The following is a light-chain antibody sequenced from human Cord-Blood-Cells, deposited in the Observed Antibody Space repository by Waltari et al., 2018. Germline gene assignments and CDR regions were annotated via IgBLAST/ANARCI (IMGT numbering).Light chain of an antibody. CDR2: EVS. V-gene: IGLV2-8*01. J-gene: IGLJ3*02. CDR3: SSYAGSNNWV. CDR1: SSDVGGYNY. Sequence: QSALPQPPSASGSPGQSVTIPSTGTSSDVGGYNYVSWYQQHPGKAPKLMIYEVSKRPSGVPDRFSGSKSGNTASLTVSGLQAEDEADYYCSSYAGSNNWVFGGGTKLTVL.